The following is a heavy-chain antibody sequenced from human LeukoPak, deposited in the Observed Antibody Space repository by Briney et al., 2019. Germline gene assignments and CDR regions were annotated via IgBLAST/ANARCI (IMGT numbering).Heavy chain of an antibody. CDR1: GFTFSSYN. Sequence: GGSLRLSCVASGFTFSSYNMNWVRQAPGKGLEWVSCISDRSNYIYYAASVKGRFIISRDNAKNSLYLELNSLRAEDTAVYHCVRDSDTYGDHTTRRFDSWSQGTLVTVSS. D-gene: IGHD4-17*01. CDR2: ISDRSNYI. V-gene: IGHV3-21*01. J-gene: IGHJ4*02. CDR3: VRDSDTYGDHTTRRFDS.